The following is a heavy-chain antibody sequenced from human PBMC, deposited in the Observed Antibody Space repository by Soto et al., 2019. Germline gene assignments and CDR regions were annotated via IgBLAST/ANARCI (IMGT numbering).Heavy chain of an antibody. D-gene: IGHD3-22*01. CDR2: ISSSGKTI. J-gene: IGHJ4*02. Sequence: GGSLRLSCAASGFTFSSYEMNWVRQAPGKGLEWVAYISSSGKTIHYADSVKGRFAISRDNAKNSLYLQMNSLRAEDTAVYYCARDIDYCDSSGYQDYWGQGTLVTVSS. CDR1: GFTFSSYE. V-gene: IGHV3-48*03. CDR3: ARDIDYCDSSGYQDY.